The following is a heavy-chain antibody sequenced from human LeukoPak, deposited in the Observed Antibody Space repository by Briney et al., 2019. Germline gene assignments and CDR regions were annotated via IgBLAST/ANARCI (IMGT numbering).Heavy chain of an antibody. V-gene: IGHV3-48*01. CDR3: ARGPYGDYVDALDY. J-gene: IGHJ4*02. CDR1: GFRFSSYD. D-gene: IGHD4-17*01. CDR2: LTRTSSAT. Sequence: GGSLRLSCVGSGFRFSSYDMNWVRQAPGRGLEWLSYLTRTSSATWYADSVKGRFTIFRDNAKSSLYLQMNSLRAEDTAVYYCARGPYGDYVDALDYWGQGTLVTVSS.